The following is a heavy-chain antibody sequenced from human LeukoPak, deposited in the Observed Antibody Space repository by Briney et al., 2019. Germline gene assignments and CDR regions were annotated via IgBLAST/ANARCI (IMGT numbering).Heavy chain of an antibody. Sequence: ASVKVSCKASGYTFTSYGISWVRQAPGQGLEWMGWISAYNGNTNYAQKLQGRVTMTTDTSTSTGYMELRSMRSNDTAVYYCARGARYYDFWSGYYSDYYYYYMAVWGKGTRSPSP. CDR1: GYTFTSYG. J-gene: IGHJ6*03. CDR3: ARGARYYDFWSGYYSDYYYYYMAV. D-gene: IGHD3-3*01. CDR2: ISAYNGNT. V-gene: IGHV1-18*01.